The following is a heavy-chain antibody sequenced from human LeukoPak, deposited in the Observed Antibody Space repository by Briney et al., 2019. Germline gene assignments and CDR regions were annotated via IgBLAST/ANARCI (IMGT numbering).Heavy chain of an antibody. Sequence: PSETLSLTCTVSGGSISSYYWSWIRQPAGKGLEWIGRIYTSGSTNYNPPLKSRVTMSVDTSKNQFSLKLSSVTAADTAVYYCARDSHYSYDSSGANWFDPWGQGTLVTVSS. CDR1: GGSISSYY. J-gene: IGHJ5*02. CDR3: ARDSHYSYDSSGANWFDP. V-gene: IGHV4-4*07. CDR2: IYTSGST. D-gene: IGHD3-22*01.